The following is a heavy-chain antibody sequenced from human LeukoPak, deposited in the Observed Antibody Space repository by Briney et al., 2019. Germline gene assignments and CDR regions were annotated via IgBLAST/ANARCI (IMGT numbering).Heavy chain of an antibody. Sequence: ASGKVSCTASGYTFTSYAMNWVRQAPGQGLEWMGWINTNTGNPTYAQGFTGRFVFSLDTSVSTAYLQISSLKAEDTAVYYCARDLVVVVAATPGFGYWGQGTLVTVSS. V-gene: IGHV7-4-1*02. CDR1: GYTFTSYA. CDR3: ARDLVVVVAATPGFGY. D-gene: IGHD2-15*01. CDR2: INTNTGNP. J-gene: IGHJ4*02.